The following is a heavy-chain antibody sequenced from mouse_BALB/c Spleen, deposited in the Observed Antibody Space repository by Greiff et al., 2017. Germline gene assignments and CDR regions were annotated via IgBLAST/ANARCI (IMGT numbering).Heavy chain of an antibody. CDR3: TYYGGAMDY. CDR1: GYSITSGYS. Sequence: EVQRVESGPDLVKPSQSLSLTCTVTGYSITSGYSWHWIRQFPGNQLELMGYIHNSGSTNFNPSLKSRISITRDTSKNQFFLHFNSVTTEDTATYYCTYYGGAMDYWGQGTSVTVSS. J-gene: IGHJ4*01. V-gene: IGHV3-1*02. D-gene: IGHD1-1*01. CDR2: IHNSGST.